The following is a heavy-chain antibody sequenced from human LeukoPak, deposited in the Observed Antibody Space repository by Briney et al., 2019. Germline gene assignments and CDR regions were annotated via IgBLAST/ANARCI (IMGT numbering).Heavy chain of an antibody. CDR1: GFTFSSYW. CDR2: INSDGSST. Sequence: PGGSLRLSCEASGFTFSSYWRNWVGEAQGKGLGWVSRINSDGSSTSYADSVKGRFTISRDNAKNTLYLQMNSLRAEDTAVYYCATGQGHGMDVWGQGTTVTVSS. CDR3: ATGQGHGMDV. V-gene: IGHV3-74*01. J-gene: IGHJ6*02. D-gene: IGHD1-14*01.